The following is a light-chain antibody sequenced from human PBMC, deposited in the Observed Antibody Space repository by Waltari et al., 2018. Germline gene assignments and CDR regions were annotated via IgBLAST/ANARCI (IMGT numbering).Light chain of an antibody. Sequence: DVVMTQSPLSLPVTLGQAASIPCTSSQSLVHSDGNTHLNWFQQRPGQSPRRLIYRVSNRDSGVPDRFSGSGSGTDFTLKISRVEAEDVGVYYCMQGTHWPYTFGQGTKLDIK. CDR2: RVS. J-gene: IGKJ2*01. CDR3: MQGTHWPYT. CDR1: QSLVHSDGNTH. V-gene: IGKV2-30*02.